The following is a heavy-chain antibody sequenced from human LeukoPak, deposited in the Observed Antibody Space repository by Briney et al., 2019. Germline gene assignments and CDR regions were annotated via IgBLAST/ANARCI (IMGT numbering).Heavy chain of an antibody. D-gene: IGHD3-16*02. CDR2: INPNSGGT. Sequence: ASVKVSCKASGYTFTDYYMHWVRQAPGQGLEWMGWINPNSGGTNYAQKFQGRVTMTRDTSISTAYMELSRLRSDDTAVYYCARLIVEQSYYFDYWGQGTLVTVSS. CDR3: ARLIVEQSYYFDY. V-gene: IGHV1-2*02. CDR1: GYTFTDYY. J-gene: IGHJ4*02.